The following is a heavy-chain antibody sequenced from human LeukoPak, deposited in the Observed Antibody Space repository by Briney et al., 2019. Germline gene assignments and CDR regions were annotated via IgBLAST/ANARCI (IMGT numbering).Heavy chain of an antibody. J-gene: IGHJ4*02. V-gene: IGHV1-69*04. CDR2: IIPILGIA. CDR1: GGTFSSYA. CDR3: ARCRGSTSCYAYFDY. D-gene: IGHD2-2*01. Sequence: ASVKVSCKASGGTFSSYAISWVRQAPGQGLEWMGRIIPILGIANYAQKFQGRVTITADKSTSTAYMELSSLRSEDTAVYYCARCRGSTSCYAYFDYWGQGTLVTVSS.